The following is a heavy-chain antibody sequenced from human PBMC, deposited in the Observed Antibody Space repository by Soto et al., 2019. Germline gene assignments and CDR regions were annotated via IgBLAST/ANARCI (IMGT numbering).Heavy chain of an antibody. D-gene: IGHD3-22*01. Sequence: SETLSLTCAVSGGSISSGGYSWSWIRQPPGKGLEWIGYIYHSGSTYYNPSLKSRVTISVDRSKNQFSLKLSSVTAADTAVYYCARGGDYYDSSGKTGYGMDVRGQGTTVTVSS. V-gene: IGHV4-30-2*01. J-gene: IGHJ6*02. CDR3: ARGGDYYDSSGKTGYGMDV. CDR1: GGSISSGGYS. CDR2: IYHSGST.